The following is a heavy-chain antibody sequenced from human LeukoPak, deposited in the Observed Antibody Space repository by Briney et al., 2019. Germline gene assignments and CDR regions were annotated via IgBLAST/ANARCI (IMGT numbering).Heavy chain of an antibody. CDR1: GGSISSYY. Sequence: KSSETLSLTCTVSGGSISSYYWSWIRQPPGKGLEWIGYIYYSGSTNYNPSLKSRVTISVDTSKNQFSLKLSSVTAADTAVYYCARHGRSAYWYFDLWGRGTLVTVSS. V-gene: IGHV4-59*08. D-gene: IGHD2-15*01. CDR2: IYYSGST. J-gene: IGHJ2*01. CDR3: ARHGRSAYWYFDL.